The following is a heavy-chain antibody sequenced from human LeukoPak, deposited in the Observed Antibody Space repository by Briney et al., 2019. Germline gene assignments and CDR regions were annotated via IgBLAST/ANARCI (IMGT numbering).Heavy chain of an antibody. D-gene: IGHD2-2*01. CDR3: ARELVRPHGED. CDR2: ISGSGGST. CDR1: GFTFSSYA. V-gene: IGHV3-23*01. J-gene: IGHJ4*02. Sequence: PGGSLRLSCAAPGFTFSSYAMSWVRQAPGKGLEWVSAISGSGGSTYYADSVKGRFTISRDNAKNSLYLQMNSLRAEDTAVYYCARELVRPHGEDWGQGTLVTVSS.